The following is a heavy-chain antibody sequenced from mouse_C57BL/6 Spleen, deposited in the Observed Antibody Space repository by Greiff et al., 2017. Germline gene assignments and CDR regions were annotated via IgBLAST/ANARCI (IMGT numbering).Heavy chain of an antibody. Sequence: QVQLQQPGAELVMPGASVKLSCKASGYTFTSYWMHWVKQRPGQGLEWIGEIDPSDSYTNYNQKFKGKSTLTVDKSSSTAYMQLSSLTSEDAAVYYCARSRSSHYAMDYWGQGTSVTVSS. CDR2: IDPSDSYT. D-gene: IGHD1-1*01. CDR1: GYTFTSYW. J-gene: IGHJ4*01. V-gene: IGHV1-69*01. CDR3: ARSRSSHYAMDY.